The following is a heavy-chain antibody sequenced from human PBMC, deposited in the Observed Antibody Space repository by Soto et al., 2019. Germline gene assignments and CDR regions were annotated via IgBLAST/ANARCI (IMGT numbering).Heavy chain of an antibody. D-gene: IGHD2-21*01. Sequence: QVQLVQSGAEVKKPGSSVKVSCKDSGGTFSTYSMFWVRQAPGQGLEWMGRIIPMLGVRDYAQRFQARVTIIADKYTATVHMELSSLRSEDTALDYCTIGSWSGEVCDIWGQGTMVTVSS. V-gene: IGHV1-69*02. J-gene: IGHJ3*02. CDR2: IIPMLGVR. CDR3: TIGSWSGEVCDI. CDR1: GGTFSTYS.